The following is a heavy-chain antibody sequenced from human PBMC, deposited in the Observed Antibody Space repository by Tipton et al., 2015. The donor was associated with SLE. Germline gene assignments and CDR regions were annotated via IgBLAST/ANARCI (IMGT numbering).Heavy chain of an antibody. CDR1: GGSLSGFY. V-gene: IGHV4-59*01. Sequence: TLSLTCDVNGGSLSGFYWNWIRQPPGKGLEWIGYVDNSGSTNYNPSLRSRLTISVDTSRNQFSLKLNSLTAADTAVYYCARTSLGFNFWTGSPFDPWGQGTPVTVSS. D-gene: IGHD3/OR15-3a*01. J-gene: IGHJ5*02. CDR2: VDNSGST. CDR3: ARTSLGFNFWTGSPFDP.